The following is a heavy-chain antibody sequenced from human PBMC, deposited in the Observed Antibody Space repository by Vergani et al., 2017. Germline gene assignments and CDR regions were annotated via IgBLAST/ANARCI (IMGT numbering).Heavy chain of an antibody. Sequence: EVQLVESGGGLVQPGGSLRLSCAASGFSVSDHVMDWVRQGPGKGLEWVGRSRNKARSYTTEYSASVKGRFTISRDDSRNSLYLKMNSLKTEDTAVYYGAALPHHTQQQVTSWGQGTLITVAS. CDR3: AALPHHTQQQVTS. V-gene: IGHV3-72*01. J-gene: IGHJ5*02. CDR1: GFSVSDHV. D-gene: IGHD6-13*01. CDR2: SRNKARSYTT.